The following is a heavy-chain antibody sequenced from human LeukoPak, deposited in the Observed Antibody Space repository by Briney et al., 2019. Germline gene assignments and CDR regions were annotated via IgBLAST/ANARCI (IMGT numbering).Heavy chain of an antibody. V-gene: IGHV4-39*07. CDR2: IYYSGGT. CDR1: GAFISDISHY. J-gene: IGHJ4*02. Sequence: SETLSLTCTVSGAFISDISHYWGWIRQPPGKGLEWIGTIYYSGGTYYNPSLQSRVSISIDTSKNLFSLSLNSVTAADTAVYFCVRDSRINWYYNWGQGTLVTVSS. CDR3: VRDSRINWYYN. D-gene: IGHD1-7*01.